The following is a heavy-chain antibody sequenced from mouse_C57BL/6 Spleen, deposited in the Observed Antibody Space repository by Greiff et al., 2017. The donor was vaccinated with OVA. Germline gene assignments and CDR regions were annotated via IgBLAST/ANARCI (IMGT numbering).Heavy chain of an antibody. CDR2: IYPGDGDT. J-gene: IGHJ3*01. V-gene: IGHV1-82*01. CDR1: GYAFSSSW. D-gene: IGHD3-2*02. Sequence: QVQLQQSGPELVKPGASVKISCKASGYAFSSSWMNWVKQRPGKGLEWIGRIYPGDGDTNYNGKFKGKATLTADKSSSTAYMQLSSLTSEDSAVYFCARQGAQATWFAYWGQGTLVTVSA. CDR3: ARQGAQATWFAY.